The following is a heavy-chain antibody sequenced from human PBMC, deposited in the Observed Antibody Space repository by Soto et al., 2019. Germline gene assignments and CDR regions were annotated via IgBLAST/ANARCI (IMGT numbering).Heavy chain of an antibody. CDR3: ARVGEGGMATMLEYYYYGMDV. D-gene: IGHD5-12*01. CDR1: GYTFTSYA. CDR2: INAGNGNT. V-gene: IGHV1-3*01. J-gene: IGHJ6*02. Sequence: ASVKVSCKASGYTFTSYAMHWVRQAPGQRLEWMGWINAGNGNTKYSQKFQGRVTITRDTSASTAYMELSSLRSEDTAVYYCARVGEGGMATMLEYYYYGMDVWCQGTTVTVSS.